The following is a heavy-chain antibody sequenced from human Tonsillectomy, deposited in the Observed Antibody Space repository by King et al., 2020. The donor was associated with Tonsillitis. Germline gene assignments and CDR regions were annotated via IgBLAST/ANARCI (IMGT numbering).Heavy chain of an antibody. Sequence: VQLVESGAEVKKPGASVKVSCKASGYTFTGYYMHWVRQAPGQGLEWMGWINPNSGGTNYAQKFQGRVTMTRDTSISTAYMELSRLRSDDTAVYYCARVSGRDSSGFYYYGMDVWGQGTTVTVSS. CDR1: GYTFTGYY. CDR3: ARVSGRDSSGFYYYGMDV. J-gene: IGHJ6*02. D-gene: IGHD3-22*01. CDR2: INPNSGGT. V-gene: IGHV1-2*02.